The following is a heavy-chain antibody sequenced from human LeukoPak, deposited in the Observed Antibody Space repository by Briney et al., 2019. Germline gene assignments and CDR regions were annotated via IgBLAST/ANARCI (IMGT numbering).Heavy chain of an antibody. J-gene: IGHJ4*02. V-gene: IGHV1-46*01. D-gene: IGHD1-26*01. CDR2: INPNGGST. CDR3: ARWELESSGFDY. Sequence: ASVTVSCTASGYTFTSYYVHWVRQAPGQGLEWMGIINPNGGSTNYAQSFQGRVTMTRDTSTSTVYMELSSLGSEDTAVYYCARWELESSGFDYWGQGTLVTVSS. CDR1: GYTFTSYY.